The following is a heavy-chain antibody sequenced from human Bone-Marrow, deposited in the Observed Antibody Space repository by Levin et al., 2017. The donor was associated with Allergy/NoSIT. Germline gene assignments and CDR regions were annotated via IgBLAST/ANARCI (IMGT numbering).Heavy chain of an antibody. CDR3: ASDQAHGNRYYWNFDL. CDR1: GGSISWSTYY. J-gene: IGHJ2*01. Sequence: SETLSLTCTVSGGSISWSTYYWGWIRQPPGKGLEWLGNIYYSGSTSYNPSLKSRATISVDTSKNQISLQLTSVTAADTAVYYCASDQAHGNRYYWNFDLWGRGTLVTVSS. CDR2: IYYSGST. D-gene: IGHD4-23*01. V-gene: IGHV4-39*07.